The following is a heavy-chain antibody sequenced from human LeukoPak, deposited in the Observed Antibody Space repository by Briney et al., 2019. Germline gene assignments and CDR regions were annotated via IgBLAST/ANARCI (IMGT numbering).Heavy chain of an antibody. D-gene: IGHD1-26*01. Sequence: GGSLRLSCAASGFTFSSYVMHWVRQAPGKGLEWVALISSDGSNKYYADSVKGRFTISRDNSKNTLYLQMNSLRAEDTAVYYCAKEGAGRMLDSGLDYWGQGTLVTVSS. J-gene: IGHJ4*02. CDR2: ISSDGSNK. CDR1: GFTFSSYV. V-gene: IGHV3-30*18. CDR3: AKEGAGRMLDSGLDY.